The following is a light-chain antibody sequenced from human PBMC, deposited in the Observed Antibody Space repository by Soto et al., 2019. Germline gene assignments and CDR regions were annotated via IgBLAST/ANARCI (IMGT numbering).Light chain of an antibody. J-gene: IGKJ4*01. CDR3: QQYNSWLT. CDR2: DAS. CDR1: QSVSYH. Sequence: VVMTLTPATLSVTPGGRVTLSCRASQSVSYHVAWYQQKPGRTPRLVIYDASTRASGIPARFSGSGSGTEFSLTISSLQSEDFGIYYCQQYNSWLTFGGGTKVDI. V-gene: IGKV3-15*01.